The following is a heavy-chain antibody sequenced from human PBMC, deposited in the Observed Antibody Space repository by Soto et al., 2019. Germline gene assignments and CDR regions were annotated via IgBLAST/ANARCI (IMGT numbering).Heavy chain of an antibody. D-gene: IGHD1-26*01. J-gene: IGHJ2*01. Sequence: EVQLLESGGGLVQPGGSLRLSCAASGFTFSRPAMSWVRQAPGKGLEWVSAISGNGGRTHYADSVKGRFTIYRDNSRNTLYLQMNRLRVEDTAVYYCAREGTNGTYWYFDLWGRGTLVTVSS. CDR2: ISGNGGRT. V-gene: IGHV3-23*01. CDR1: GFTFSRPA. CDR3: AREGTNGTYWYFDL.